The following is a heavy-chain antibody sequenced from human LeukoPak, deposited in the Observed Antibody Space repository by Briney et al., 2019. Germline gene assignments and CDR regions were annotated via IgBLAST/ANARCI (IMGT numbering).Heavy chain of an antibody. CDR1: GGSISSYY. J-gene: IGHJ3*02. Sequence: SETLSLTCTVSGGSISSYYWSWIRQPAGKGLEWIGRIYTSGSTNYNPSLKSRVTMSVDTSKNQFSLKLSSVTAADTAVYYCARGSRFVDYYGSGTPQGHDAFDIWGQGTMVTVSS. D-gene: IGHD3-10*01. CDR3: ARGSRFVDYYGSGTPQGHDAFDI. V-gene: IGHV4-4*07. CDR2: IYTSGST.